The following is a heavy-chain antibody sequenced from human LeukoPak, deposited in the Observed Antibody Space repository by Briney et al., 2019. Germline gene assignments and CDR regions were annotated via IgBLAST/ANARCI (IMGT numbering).Heavy chain of an antibody. CDR3: ARGPYSSGWFGLGY. J-gene: IGHJ4*02. CDR1: GFTFSSYA. D-gene: IGHD6-19*01. V-gene: IGHV3-30-3*01. CDR2: ISYDGSNK. Sequence: GGSLRLSCAASGFTFSSYAMHWVRQAPGKGLEWVAVISYDGSNKYYADSVKGRFTISRDNSKNTLYLQMNSLRAEDTAVYYCARGPYSSGWFGLGYWGQGTLVTVSS.